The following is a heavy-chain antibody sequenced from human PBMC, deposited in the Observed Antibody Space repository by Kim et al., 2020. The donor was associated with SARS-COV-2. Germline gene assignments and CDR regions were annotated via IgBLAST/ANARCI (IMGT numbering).Heavy chain of an antibody. CDR2: FDPEDGET. Sequence: ASVKVSCKVSGYTLTELSMHWVRQAPGKGLEWMGGFDPEDGETIYAQKFQGRVTMTEDTSTDTAYMELSSLRSEDTAVYYCATFALIPRNEGDQPQDYYGMDVWGQGTTVTVSS. V-gene: IGHV1-24*01. D-gene: IGHD1-1*01. CDR1: GYTLTELS. J-gene: IGHJ6*02. CDR3: ATFALIPRNEGDQPQDYYGMDV.